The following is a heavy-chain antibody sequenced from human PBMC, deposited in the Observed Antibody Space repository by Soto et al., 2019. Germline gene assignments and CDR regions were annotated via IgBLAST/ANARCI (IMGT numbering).Heavy chain of an antibody. CDR2: IYWDDDK. CDR1: GFSLSTTGVG. CDR3: AHSLTSPYYYAGSDYPHVFDI. Sequence: QITLKESGPTLVKPAQTLTLTCTFSGFSLSTTGVGVGWIRQPPGKALEWLALIYWDDDKRYSPSLKSRLTVNKDTSENAVVLSITNMDPVHTATYYCAHSLTSPYYYAGSDYPHVFDIWGQGTMVTVSS. V-gene: IGHV2-5*02. J-gene: IGHJ3*02. D-gene: IGHD3-22*01.